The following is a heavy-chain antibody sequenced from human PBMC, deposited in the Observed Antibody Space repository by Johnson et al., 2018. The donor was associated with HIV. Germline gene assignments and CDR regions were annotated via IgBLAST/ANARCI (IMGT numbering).Heavy chain of an antibody. CDR3: TTGRKGTGAFDI. D-gene: IGHD1-14*01. V-gene: IGHV3-33*01. J-gene: IGHJ3*02. CDR1: GFTFSSYG. Sequence: QVQLVESGGGVVQPGRSLRLSCAASGFTFSSYGMHWVRQAPGKGLEWVAVIWYDGTNRYYGDSVKGRFTISRDDSKNTLYLQMNSLKTEDTAVYYCTTGRKGTGAFDIWGQGTMVTVSS. CDR2: IWYDGTNR.